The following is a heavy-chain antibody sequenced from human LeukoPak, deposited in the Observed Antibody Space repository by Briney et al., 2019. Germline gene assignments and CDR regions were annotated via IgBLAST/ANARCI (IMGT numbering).Heavy chain of an antibody. D-gene: IGHD3-10*02. CDR3: AELGITMIGGV. CDR2: ITYNSGTI. V-gene: IGHV3-48*04. CDR1: GFTFSSYG. Sequence: GGSLRLSCAASGFTFSSYGMHWVRQAPGKGLEWVSGITYNSGTIGYADSVKGRFTISRDNAKNSLYLQMNSLRAEDTAVYYCAELGITMIGGVWGKGTTVTISS. J-gene: IGHJ6*04.